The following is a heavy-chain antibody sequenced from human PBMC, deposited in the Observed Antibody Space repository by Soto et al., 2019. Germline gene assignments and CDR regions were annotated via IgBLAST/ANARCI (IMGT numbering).Heavy chain of an antibody. CDR2: IKEDGSEK. CDR1: GFTFSSYW. J-gene: IGHJ4*02. Sequence: GGSLRLSCAASGFTFSSYWMSWVRQAPGKGLEWVTNIKEDGSEKNYVDSVKGRFIISRDNAKNSLYLQMNSLRAEGTAVYYCAGVIVSYFDYWGQGTLVTVSS. D-gene: IGHD3-16*02. V-gene: IGHV3-7*01. CDR3: AGVIVSYFDY.